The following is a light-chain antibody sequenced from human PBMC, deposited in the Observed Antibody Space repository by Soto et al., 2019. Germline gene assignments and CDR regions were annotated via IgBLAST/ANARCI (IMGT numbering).Light chain of an antibody. V-gene: IGKV1-5*03. Sequence: DIPMTQSPSTLSASVGDRVTITCRASQSISSWLAWYQQKPGKAPKLLIYKASSSESGVPSRFSGSGSGTEFTLTISSLQPDDFATYYCQQYNSYPLTVGQGTKVEIK. CDR3: QQYNSYPLT. J-gene: IGKJ1*01. CDR2: KAS. CDR1: QSISSW.